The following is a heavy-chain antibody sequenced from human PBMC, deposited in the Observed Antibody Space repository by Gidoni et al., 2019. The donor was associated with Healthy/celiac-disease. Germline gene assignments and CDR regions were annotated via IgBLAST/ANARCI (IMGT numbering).Heavy chain of an antibody. CDR1: GFTFSDYY. D-gene: IGHD3-22*01. CDR3: ARKTYYYDSSGSHYYYYGMDV. CDR2: ISSSGSTI. V-gene: IGHV3-11*01. Sequence: QVQLVESGGGLVQPGGSLRLSCAASGFTFSDYYMSWIRQAPGKGLEWVSYISSSGSTIYYADSVKGRFTISRDNAKNSLYLQMNSLRAEDTAVYYCARKTYYYDSSGSHYYYYGMDVWGQGTTVTVSS. J-gene: IGHJ6*02.